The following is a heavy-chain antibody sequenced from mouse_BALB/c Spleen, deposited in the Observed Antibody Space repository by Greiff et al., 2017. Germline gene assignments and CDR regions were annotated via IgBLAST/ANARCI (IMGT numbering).Heavy chain of an antibody. CDR3: ARSNYYGSSYLYAMDY. J-gene: IGHJ4*01. Sequence: VQLQQSGAELVKPGASVKLSCTASGFNIKDTYMHWVKQRPEQGLEWIGRIDPANGNTKYDPKFQGKATITADTSSNTAYLQHSSLTSEDTAVYYCARSNYYGSSYLYAMDYWGQGTSVTVSS. D-gene: IGHD1-1*01. V-gene: IGHV14-3*02. CDR1: GFNIKDTY. CDR2: IDPANGNT.